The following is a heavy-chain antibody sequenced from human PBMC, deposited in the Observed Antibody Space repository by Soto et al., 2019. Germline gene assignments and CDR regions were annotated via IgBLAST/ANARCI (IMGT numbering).Heavy chain of an antibody. CDR2: ISYMGTT. V-gene: IGHV4-59*08. D-gene: IGHD6-6*01. Sequence: SETLSLTCTVSGGSMNNYYWSWIRQAPGKGLQYIGYISYMGTTNYNPSLKSRVTISVDTSKNQFSLKLSSVTAADTAVYYCARPVAAHPYYFDYWGQGTLVTVSS. CDR3: ARPVAAHPYYFDY. J-gene: IGHJ4*02. CDR1: GGSMNNYY.